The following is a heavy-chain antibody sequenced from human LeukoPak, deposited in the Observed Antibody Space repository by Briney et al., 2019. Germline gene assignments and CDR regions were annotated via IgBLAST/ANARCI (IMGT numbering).Heavy chain of an antibody. Sequence: GRCLGLSCAASGFPFSKAWMMWVRQAPGKGWEWVGLIRHKSDGERTHYAAPVKDRFTISRDDSKNTLYLQMNSLKTDDTAEYYCTAGLYDTGGVDHWGQGTLVTVSS. J-gene: IGHJ4*02. D-gene: IGHD2-8*02. V-gene: IGHV3-15*01. CDR1: GFPFSKAW. CDR2: IRHKSDGERT. CDR3: TAGLYDTGGVDH.